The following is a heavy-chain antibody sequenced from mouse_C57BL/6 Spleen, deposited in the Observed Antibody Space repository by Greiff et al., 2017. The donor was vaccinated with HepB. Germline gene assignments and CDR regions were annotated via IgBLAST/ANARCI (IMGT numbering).Heavy chain of an antibody. CDR3: AINYYGSSYWVYFDY. D-gene: IGHD1-1*01. J-gene: IGHJ2*01. Sequence: QVQLQQPGAELVKPGASVKLSCKASGYTFTSYWMHWVKQRPGRGLEWIGRIDPNSGGTKYNEKFKSKATLTVDKPSSTAYMQLSSLTSEDSAVYYCAINYYGSSYWVYFDYWGQGTTLTVSS. V-gene: IGHV1-72*01. CDR2: IDPNSGGT. CDR1: GYTFTSYW.